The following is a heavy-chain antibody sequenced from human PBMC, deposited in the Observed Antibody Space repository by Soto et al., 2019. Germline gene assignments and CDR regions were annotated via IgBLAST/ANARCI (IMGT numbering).Heavy chain of an antibody. J-gene: IGHJ5*02. D-gene: IGHD2-15*01. CDR1: GFTVTNAW. Sequence: GGSLRLSCAASGFTVTNAWMSWVRQAPGKGLEWVGRIRSKADGGTADYAAPVKGRFTFSRDDSKNTLYLQMNSLKIEDTGVYFCTTDKASCSGRSCHSLGFDPWGQGTVVTVSS. CDR2: IRSKADGGTA. CDR3: TTDKASCSGRSCHSLGFDP. V-gene: IGHV3-15*01.